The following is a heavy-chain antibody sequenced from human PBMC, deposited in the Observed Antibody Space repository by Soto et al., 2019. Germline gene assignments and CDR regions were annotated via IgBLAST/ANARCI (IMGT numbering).Heavy chain of an antibody. V-gene: IGHV1-3*01. J-gene: IGHJ4*02. D-gene: IGHD1-26*01. CDR1: GYTFTSYA. CDR2: INAGNGNT. CDR3: ARGGATSRTLFF. Sequence: ASVKVSCKASGYTFTSYAMPWVRQAPGQRLEWMGWINAGNGNTKYSQKFQGRVTITRDTSASTAYMELSSLRSEDTAVYYCARGGATSRTLFFWGQGTLVTVSS.